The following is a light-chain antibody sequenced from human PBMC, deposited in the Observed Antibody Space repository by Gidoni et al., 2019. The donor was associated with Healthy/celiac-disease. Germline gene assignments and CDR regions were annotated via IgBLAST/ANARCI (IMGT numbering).Light chain of an antibody. Sequence: EIVLTLSPGTLSLSPGERATLSCRARQSVSSSYLAWYQQKHGQAPRLLIYGASSRATGIPDRFSGSGSGTDVTLTISRREPEDFAVYYCQQYGSSPPWTFGQGTKVEIK. CDR1: QSVSSSY. CDR2: GAS. V-gene: IGKV3-20*01. J-gene: IGKJ1*01. CDR3: QQYGSSPPWT.